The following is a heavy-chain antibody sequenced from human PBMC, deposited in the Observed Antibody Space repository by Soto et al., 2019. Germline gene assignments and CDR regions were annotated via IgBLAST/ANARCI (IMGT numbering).Heavy chain of an antibody. CDR1: GYTFTGYY. V-gene: IGHV1-2*02. CDR2: INHNSGGT. CDR3: ARTSIWSGNAYYYSMDV. D-gene: IGHD3-3*01. J-gene: IGHJ6*02. Sequence: ASVKVSCNASGYTFTGYYMHWVRQAPGQGLEWMGGINHNSGGTNSAQKFQGRVTMTRDTSISTAYMERSRLRSDDTAVYYCARTSIWSGNAYYYSMDVWGQGTTVTVSS.